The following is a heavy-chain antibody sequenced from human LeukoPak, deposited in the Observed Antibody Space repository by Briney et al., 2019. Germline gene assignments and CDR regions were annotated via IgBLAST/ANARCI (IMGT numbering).Heavy chain of an antibody. CDR3: TRFLWFGESHIDY. D-gene: IGHD3-10*01. Sequence: SVKVSCKASGGTFSSYAISWVRQAPGQGLEWMGRIIPILGIANYAQKFQGRVTITADKSTSTAYMELSSPRSDDTAVYYCTRFLWFGESHIDYWGQGTLVTVSS. V-gene: IGHV1-69*04. CDR2: IIPILGIA. J-gene: IGHJ4*02. CDR1: GGTFSSYA.